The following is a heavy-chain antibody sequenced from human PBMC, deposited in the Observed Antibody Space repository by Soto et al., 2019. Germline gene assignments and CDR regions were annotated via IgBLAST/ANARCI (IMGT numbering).Heavy chain of an antibody. J-gene: IGHJ5*02. CDR3: ARSHYGGWAAWFDP. Sequence: QVQLQPWGAGLLKPSETLSLTCGVHGESLSGYYWTWIRQPPGRGLEWIGEINPGRNTNYNPTLRSRVTISTDTSENHFSLNLTSVTAADTAIYYCARSHYGGWAAWFDPWGQGTLVTISS. V-gene: IGHV4-34*01. CDR1: GESLSGYY. D-gene: IGHD3-10*01. CDR2: INPGRNT.